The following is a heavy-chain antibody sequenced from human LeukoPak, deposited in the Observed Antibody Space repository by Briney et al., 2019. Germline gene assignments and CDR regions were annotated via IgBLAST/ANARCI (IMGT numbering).Heavy chain of an antibody. Sequence: PSETLSLTCTVSGGSISSYYWSWIRQPAGKGLEWIGRIYTSGSTNYNPSLESRVTMSVDTSKNQFSLKLSSVTAADTAVYYCARDLGDCSSTSCYSGKYNWFDPWGQGTLVTVSS. CDR2: IYTSGST. CDR1: GGSISSYY. J-gene: IGHJ5*02. V-gene: IGHV4-4*07. CDR3: ARDLGDCSSTSCYSGKYNWFDP. D-gene: IGHD2-2*02.